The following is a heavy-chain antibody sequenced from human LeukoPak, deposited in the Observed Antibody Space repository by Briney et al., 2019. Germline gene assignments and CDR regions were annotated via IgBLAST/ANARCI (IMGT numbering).Heavy chain of an antibody. CDR3: ARESVETPICSTSTGCGYYMDV. Sequence: ASVKVSCKASGYTFTSYGISWVRQAPGQGLEWMGWISAYNGNTNYAQKLQGRVTMTTDTSTSTAYMELRSLRSDDTAVYYCARESVETPICSTSTGCGYYMDVWGKGTTVTVSS. J-gene: IGHJ6*03. CDR1: GYTFTSYG. CDR2: ISAYNGNT. D-gene: IGHD2-2*01. V-gene: IGHV1-18*01.